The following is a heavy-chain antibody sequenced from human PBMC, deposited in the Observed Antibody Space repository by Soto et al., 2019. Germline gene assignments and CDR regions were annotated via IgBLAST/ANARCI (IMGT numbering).Heavy chain of an antibody. Sequence: PSETLSLTCTVSGGSISSGDYSWSWLRQPPGKDLEYMGYIYYTGSTYYNPSLNSRLTMSVDTSQNQFSLKLITVTAAATAFYYCVRRLAVKPRYYVDYWGQGTLVSVSS. CDR3: VRRLAVKPRYYVDY. CDR1: GGSISSGDYS. V-gene: IGHV4-30-4*01. CDR2: IYYTGST. D-gene: IGHD6-19*01. J-gene: IGHJ4*02.